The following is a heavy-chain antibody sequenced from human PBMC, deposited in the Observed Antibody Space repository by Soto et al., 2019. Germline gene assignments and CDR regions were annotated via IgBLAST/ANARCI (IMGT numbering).Heavy chain of an antibody. J-gene: IGHJ6*02. CDR3: ERRFDPQHGMDL. CDR2: ISGSSNTI. Sequence: EVPLVESGGGLVQRGGSVRLSCAASGFTLSPYSMNWVRQAPRKGLEWISYISGSSNTINYADSVKGRFTISRDNTKNSLYRHVKTLRDKDASVYYCERRFDPQHGMDLWGQGTTVTGSS. V-gene: IGHV3-48*02. CDR1: GFTLSPYS.